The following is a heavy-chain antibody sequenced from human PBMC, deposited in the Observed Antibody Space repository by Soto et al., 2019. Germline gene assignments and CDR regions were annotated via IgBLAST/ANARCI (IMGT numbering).Heavy chain of an antibody. Sequence: ASVKVSCKASVYTFTSYYMHWVRQAPGQGLEWMGIINPSGGSTSYTQKFQGRVTMTRDTSTSTVYMELSSLRSEDTAVYYCARDRTDIVGAPPDVFDFWVKGTIDT. V-gene: IGHV1-46*01. CDR1: VYTFTSYY. D-gene: IGHD1-26*01. CDR2: INPSGGST. J-gene: IGHJ3*01. CDR3: ARDRTDIVGAPPDVFDF.